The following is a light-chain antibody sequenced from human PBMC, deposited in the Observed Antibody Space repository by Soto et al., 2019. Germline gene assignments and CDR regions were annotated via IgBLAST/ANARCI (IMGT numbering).Light chain of an antibody. Sequence: PASVSGSPGQSITISCTGTSSDVGAYKYVSWYQQHPGKVPKLIIYGVSNRPSGVSNRFSGSKSGNTAFLTISGLQPEDEADYYCSLFTGTTTLDVFGTGTKVTVL. V-gene: IGLV2-14*03. J-gene: IGLJ1*01. CDR1: SSDVGAYKY. CDR2: GVS. CDR3: SLFTGTTTLDV.